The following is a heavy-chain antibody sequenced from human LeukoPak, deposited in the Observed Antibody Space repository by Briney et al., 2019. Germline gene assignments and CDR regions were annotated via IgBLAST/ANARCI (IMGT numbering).Heavy chain of an antibody. V-gene: IGHV4-4*07. J-gene: IGHJ6*04. D-gene: IGHD3-10*01. CDR2: IYTSGST. CDR1: GGAISSYY. CDR3: ARDKYYYGSGSYRYYYGMDV. Sequence: SETLSLTCTVSGGAISSYYWSWIRQPAGKGLEWIGRIYTSGSTNYNPSLKSRVTMSVDTSKNQFSLKLSSVTAADTAVYYCARDKYYYGSGSYRYYYGMDVWGKGTTVTVSS.